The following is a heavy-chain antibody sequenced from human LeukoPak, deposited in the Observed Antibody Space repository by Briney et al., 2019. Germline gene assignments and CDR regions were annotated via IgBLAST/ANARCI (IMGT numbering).Heavy chain of an antibody. Sequence: SETLSLTCTVSGYPISSGYYWGWIRQPPGKGLEWIGSIYHSGSTYYNPSLKSRVTISVDTSKNQFSLKLSSVTAADTAVYYCASAVATNPSYYYYYYMDVWGKGTTVTVSS. J-gene: IGHJ6*03. CDR3: ASAVATNPSYYYYYYMDV. CDR2: IYHSGST. D-gene: IGHD6-19*01. V-gene: IGHV4-38-2*02. CDR1: GYPISSGYY.